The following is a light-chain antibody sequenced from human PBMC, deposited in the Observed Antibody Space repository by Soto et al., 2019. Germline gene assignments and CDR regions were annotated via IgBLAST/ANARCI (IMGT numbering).Light chain of an antibody. CDR2: WAS. CDR3: QQYYDIPYT. Sequence: DIVLTQSPESLAVSLGERATINCKSSQSLSYSTNNKNSLAWYQQKSGQPPKLLFYWASTRESGVPDRFSGGGSGTDFSLTIGSLQAEDVAVYYCQQYYDIPYTFGQGTRLEI. V-gene: IGKV4-1*01. J-gene: IGKJ2*01. CDR1: QSLSYSTNNKNS.